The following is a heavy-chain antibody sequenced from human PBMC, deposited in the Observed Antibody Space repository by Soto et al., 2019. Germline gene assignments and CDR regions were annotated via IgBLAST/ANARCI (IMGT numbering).Heavy chain of an antibody. CDR2: ISGSGGST. D-gene: IGHD6-19*01. CDR3: AKASYSSGWYRGAFDI. CDR1: GFTFSSYA. V-gene: IGHV3-23*01. Sequence: GGSLRLSCAASGFTFSSYAMSWVRQAPGKGLEWVSAISGSGGSTYYADSVKGRFTISRDNSKNTLYLQMNSLRAEDTAVYYCAKASYSSGWYRGAFDIWGQGTMVTVSS. J-gene: IGHJ3*02.